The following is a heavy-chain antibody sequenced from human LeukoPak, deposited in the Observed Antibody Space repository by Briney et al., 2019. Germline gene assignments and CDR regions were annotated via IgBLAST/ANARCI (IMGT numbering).Heavy chain of an antibody. CDR2: IYYSGST. D-gene: IGHD3-22*01. CDR1: GGPISSGGYY. J-gene: IGHJ3*02. V-gene: IGHV4-31*03. Sequence: SETLSLTCTVSGGPISSGGYYWSWIRQHPGKGLEWIGYIYYSGSTYYNPSLKSRVTISADTSKNQFSLKLSSVTAADTAVYYCARYGVITVDAFDIWGQGTMVTVSS. CDR3: ARYGVITVDAFDI.